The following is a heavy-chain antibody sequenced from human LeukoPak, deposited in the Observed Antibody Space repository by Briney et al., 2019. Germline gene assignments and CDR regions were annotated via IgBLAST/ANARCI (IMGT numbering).Heavy chain of an antibody. V-gene: IGHV3-21*01. CDR2: ISSSSSYI. CDR1: GFTFRSYS. J-gene: IGHJ4*02. CDR3: ARGQPHDYGDYGANFDY. Sequence: GGSLRLSCAASGFTFRSYSMNWVRQAPGKGLEWVSSISSSSSYIYYADSVKGRFTISRDNAKNSLYLQMNSLRAEDTAVYYCARGQPHDYGDYGANFDYWGQGTLVTVFS. D-gene: IGHD4-17*01.